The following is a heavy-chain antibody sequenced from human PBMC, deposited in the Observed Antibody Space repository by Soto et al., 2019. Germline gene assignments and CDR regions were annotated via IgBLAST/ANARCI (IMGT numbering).Heavy chain of an antibody. CDR2: INGGGGGGT. J-gene: IGHJ4*02. Sequence: EVQLLESGGGLVQPGGSLRLSCAASGFTFRNFGMSWVRQVPGKGLEWVSVINGGGGGGTHYADSVRGRFTTSRDNSRNTVYLQMDSLGPDDTAVYYCAKEIGPNGKFFDYWGQGTLATVFS. V-gene: IGHV3-23*01. CDR3: AKEIGPNGKFFDY. CDR1: GFTFRNFG.